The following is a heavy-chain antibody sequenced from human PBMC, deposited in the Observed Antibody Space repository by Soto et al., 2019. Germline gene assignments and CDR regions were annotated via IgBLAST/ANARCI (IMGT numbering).Heavy chain of an antibody. CDR1: GGSISSYY. CDR3: ARVRVYYDFWSGYYNYMDV. Sequence: SETLSLTCTVSGGSISSYYWSWIRQPPGKGLEWIGYIYYSGSTNYNPSLKSRVTISVDTSKNQFSLKLSSVTAADTAVYYCARVRVYYDFWSGYYNYMDVWGKRTTVTVSS. V-gene: IGHV4-59*01. J-gene: IGHJ6*03. CDR2: IYYSGST. D-gene: IGHD3-3*01.